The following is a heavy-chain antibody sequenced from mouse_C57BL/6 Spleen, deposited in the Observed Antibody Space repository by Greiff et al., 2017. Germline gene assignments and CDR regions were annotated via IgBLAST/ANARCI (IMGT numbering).Heavy chain of an antibody. D-gene: IGHD2-1*01. Sequence: QVQLQQPGAELVRPGSSVKLSCKASGYTFTSYWMHWVKQRPIQGLEWIGNIDPSDSETHYNQKFKDKATLTVDKSSSTAYMQLSSRTSEDSAVYYCAIYGNYESFAYWGQGTLVTVSA. J-gene: IGHJ3*01. CDR2: IDPSDSET. CDR3: AIYGNYESFAY. V-gene: IGHV1-52*01. CDR1: GYTFTSYW.